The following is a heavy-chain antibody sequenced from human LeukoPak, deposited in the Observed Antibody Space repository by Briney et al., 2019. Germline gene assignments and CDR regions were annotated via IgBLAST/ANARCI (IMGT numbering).Heavy chain of an antibody. J-gene: IGHJ3*02. CDR1: GFTFSSYG. V-gene: IGHV3-21*01. Sequence: TGGSLRLSCAASGFTFSSYGMHWVRQAPGKGLEWVSSISSSSSYIYYADSVKGRFTISRDNAKNSLYLQMKSLRAEDTAVYYCARDLVVPAAMDAFDIWGQGTMVTVS. CDR2: ISSSSSYI. CDR3: ARDLVVPAAMDAFDI. D-gene: IGHD2-2*01.